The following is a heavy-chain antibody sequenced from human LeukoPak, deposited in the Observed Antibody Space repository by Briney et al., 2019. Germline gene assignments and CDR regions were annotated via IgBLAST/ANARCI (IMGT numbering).Heavy chain of an antibody. Sequence: PSETLSLTCTVSGGSISSYWSWIRQSPGKGLEWIGYIYYSGSTNYNPSLKSRVSISVDTSKSQFSLKLSPVTAADTAVYYCARGSGWYYYWGQGTLVTVSS. CDR3: ARGSGWYYY. CDR1: GGSISSY. D-gene: IGHD6-19*01. V-gene: IGHV4-59*01. J-gene: IGHJ4*02. CDR2: IYYSGST.